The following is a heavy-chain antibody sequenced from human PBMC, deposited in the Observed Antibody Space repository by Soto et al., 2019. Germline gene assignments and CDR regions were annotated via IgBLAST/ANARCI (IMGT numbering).Heavy chain of an antibody. CDR1: GGTFSSYA. CDR2: IIPIFGTA. J-gene: IGHJ4*02. CDR3: ASHSTYYYDSSGPSFDY. V-gene: IGHV1-69*13. D-gene: IGHD3-22*01. Sequence: SVKVSCKASGGTFSSYAISWVRQAPGQGLEWMGGIIPIFGTANYAQKFQGRVTITADESTSTAYMELSSLRSEDTAVYYCASHSTYYYDSSGPSFDYWGQVTLVTFSS.